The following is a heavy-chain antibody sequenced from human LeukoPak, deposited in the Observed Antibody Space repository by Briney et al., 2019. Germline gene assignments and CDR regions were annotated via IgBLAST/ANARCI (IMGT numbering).Heavy chain of an antibody. CDR3: ARVGTTDENAFDI. V-gene: IGHV3-74*01. Sequence: GGSLRLSCAASGFTFSSYWMHWVRQAPGKGLVWVSRINTDGSSTSYADSVKGRFTISRDNAKNTLYLQMNSLRAEDTAVYYCARVGTTDENAFDIWGQGTMVTVSS. D-gene: IGHD4-17*01. J-gene: IGHJ3*02. CDR1: GFTFSSYW. CDR2: INTDGSST.